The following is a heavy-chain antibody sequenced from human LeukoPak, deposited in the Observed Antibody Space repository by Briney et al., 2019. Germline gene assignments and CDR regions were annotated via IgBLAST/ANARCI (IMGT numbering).Heavy chain of an antibody. CDR1: GYTFTGYY. CDR3: ARDGPHSGWYVGYYFDY. V-gene: IGHV1-18*04. CDR2: ISAYNGNT. Sequence: GASVKVSCKASGYTFTGYYMHWVRQAPGQGLEWMGWISAYNGNTNYAQKLQGRVTMTTDTSTSTAYMELRSLRSDDAAVYYCARDGPHSGWYVGYYFDYWGQETLVSVPS. J-gene: IGHJ4*02. D-gene: IGHD6-19*01.